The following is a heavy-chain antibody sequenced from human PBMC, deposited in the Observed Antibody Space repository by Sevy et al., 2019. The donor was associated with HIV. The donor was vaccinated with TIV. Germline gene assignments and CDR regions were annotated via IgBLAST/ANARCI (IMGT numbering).Heavy chain of an antibody. V-gene: IGHV3-21*01. CDR1: GFTFSTYS. CDR3: ARDLAGIAAAGLAFDI. J-gene: IGHJ3*02. D-gene: IGHD6-13*01. CDR2: ISSSSSYI. Sequence: GGSLRLSCAASGFTFSTYSMNWVRQAPGKGLEWVSSISSSSSYIYYEDSVKSRFTMSRENAKNSLYLQMNSLRAEDTAVYYCARDLAGIAAAGLAFDIWGQGTMVTVSS.